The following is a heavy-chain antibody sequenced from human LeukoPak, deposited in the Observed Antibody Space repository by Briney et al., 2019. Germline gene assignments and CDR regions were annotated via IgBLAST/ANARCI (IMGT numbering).Heavy chain of an antibody. D-gene: IGHD1-7*01. CDR1: GGTFSSYA. J-gene: IGHJ3*02. CDR2: ISAYNGNT. V-gene: IGHV1-18*01. Sequence: ASVKVSCKASGGTFSSYAISWVRQAPGQGLEWMGWISAYNGNTNYAQKLQGRVTMTTDTSTSTAYMELRSLRSDDTAVYYCARASNWNYVGDAFDIWGQGTMVTVSS. CDR3: ARASNWNYVGDAFDI.